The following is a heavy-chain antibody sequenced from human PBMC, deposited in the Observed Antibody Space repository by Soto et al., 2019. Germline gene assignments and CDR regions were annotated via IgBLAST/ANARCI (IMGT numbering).Heavy chain of an antibody. Sequence: EQLQESGPRLVKPSETLSLTCSVSGGSISNYPWSWIRQPPGKGLEWIGYISYTGSTNYSPSLKSRVTMLLATSKKQFSLKLSSVTAADTAVYYCARVAADAYWSGYDDYWGQGTLVTVSS. CDR1: GGSISNYP. CDR3: ARVAADAYWSGYDDY. D-gene: IGHD3-3*01. CDR2: ISYTGST. J-gene: IGHJ4*02. V-gene: IGHV4-59*01.